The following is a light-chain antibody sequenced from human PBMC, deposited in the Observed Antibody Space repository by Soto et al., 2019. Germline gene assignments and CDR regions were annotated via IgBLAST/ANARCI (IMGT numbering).Light chain of an antibody. CDR2: RNN. J-gene: IGLJ2*01. Sequence: QSVLTQPPSASGTPGQRVTISCSGSSSNIVSNYVYWYQQLPGTAPKLLIYRNNQRPSGDPARFSGSKSGTSASLAISGLRSEDEADYYCAAWDDSLSGVVFGGGTKLTVL. V-gene: IGLV1-47*01. CDR3: AAWDDSLSGVV. CDR1: SSNIVSNY.